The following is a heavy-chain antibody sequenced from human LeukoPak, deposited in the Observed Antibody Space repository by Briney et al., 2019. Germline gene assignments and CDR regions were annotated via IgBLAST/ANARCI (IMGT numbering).Heavy chain of an antibody. CDR1: GFTFSSYA. Sequence: GGSLRLSCAASGFTFSSYAMHWVRQAPGKGLEWVAVISYDGSNKYYADSVKSRFTISRDNSKNTLYLQMNSLRAEDTAVYYCARAQRSSSSNYYYGMDVWGQGTTVTVSS. D-gene: IGHD6-6*01. CDR3: ARAQRSSSSNYYYGMDV. J-gene: IGHJ6*02. CDR2: ISYDGSNK. V-gene: IGHV3-30-3*01.